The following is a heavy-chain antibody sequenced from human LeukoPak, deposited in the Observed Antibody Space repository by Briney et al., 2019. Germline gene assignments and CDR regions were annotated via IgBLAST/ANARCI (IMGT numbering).Heavy chain of an antibody. J-gene: IGHJ6*02. CDR1: EFTFRSYA. D-gene: IGHD6-19*01. CDR3: AKEQWLGRTYNGIDV. CDR2: ISGNGGTT. Sequence: GSLRLSCAASEFTFRSYAMSWVQQAPGHGLDWVSTISGNGGTTYYAHSVKGRFTVSRDNSKNKLYLQRTSLRAEDTAAYYGAKEQWLGRTYNGIDVWGQGTTVTAS. V-gene: IGHV3-23*01.